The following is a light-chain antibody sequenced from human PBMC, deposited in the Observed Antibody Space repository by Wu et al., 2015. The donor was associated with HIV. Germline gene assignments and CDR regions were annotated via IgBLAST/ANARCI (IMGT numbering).Light chain of an antibody. CDR1: QSITV. J-gene: IGKJ1*01. CDR3: QQYGSSPRT. CDR2: DAS. Sequence: EIVLTQSPATLALSPGERATPSCRASQSITVSLAWYQQTPGQAPRLLIYDASNRATGIPPGFSGSGSGTDFTLTISRLEPEDFAVYSCQQYGSSPRTFGQGTKVEIK. V-gene: IGKV3-20*01.